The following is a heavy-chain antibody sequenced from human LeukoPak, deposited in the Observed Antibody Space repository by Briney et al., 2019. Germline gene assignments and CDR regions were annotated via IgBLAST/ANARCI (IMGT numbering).Heavy chain of an antibody. J-gene: IGHJ4*02. CDR1: GFTFSSYW. Sequence: GGSLRLSCVASGFTFSSYWMNWVRQAPGKGLVWVSRINNDGNYTTYADSVKGRFTISRDNAKNTLYLQMNSLRVEDTAVYYCARGHRSSNFDHWGQGTPVSVSS. CDR3: ARGHRSSNFDH. D-gene: IGHD6-13*01. V-gene: IGHV3-74*01. CDR2: INNDGNYT.